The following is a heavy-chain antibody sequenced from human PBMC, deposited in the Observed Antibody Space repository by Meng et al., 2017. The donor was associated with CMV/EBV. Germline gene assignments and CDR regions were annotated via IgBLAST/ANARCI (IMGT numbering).Heavy chain of an antibody. CDR2: IRHDGSNT. D-gene: IGHD5-12*01. V-gene: IGHV3-30*02. CDR1: GFILSDYG. J-gene: IGHJ4*02. Sequence: GGSLRLSCAASGFILSDYGMHWVRQSPGKGLEWVAFIRHDGSNTDYADSVRGRFSISRDNSKNTLYLQKNSLRPEDTDTAVYYCARERAGYSGYNYFDYWGQGTLVTVSS. CDR3: ARERAGYSGYNYFDY.